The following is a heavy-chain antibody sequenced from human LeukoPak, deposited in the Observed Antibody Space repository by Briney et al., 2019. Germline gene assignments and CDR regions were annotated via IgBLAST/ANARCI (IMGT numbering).Heavy chain of an antibody. Sequence: PGGSLRLSCAASGFTVSSNYMNWVRQAPGKGLEWVSVIYSGGSTYYADSVRGRFTISRDNSKNTLYLQMNSLRAEDTAVYYCAKAASGNWNDVSDYWGQGTLVTVSS. D-gene: IGHD1-20*01. CDR1: GFTVSSNY. J-gene: IGHJ4*02. CDR2: IYSGGST. CDR3: AKAASGNWNDVSDY. V-gene: IGHV3-53*01.